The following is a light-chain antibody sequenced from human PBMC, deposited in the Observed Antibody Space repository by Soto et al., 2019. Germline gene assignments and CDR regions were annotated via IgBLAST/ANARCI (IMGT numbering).Light chain of an antibody. Sequence: DIQMTQSPSSLSASVGDRVTITCRASQSISSYLNWYQQKPGKAPKFLIYAASSLQSGVPSRFSGSGSGTDFTLTVNSLQPEDFAIYYCQQSYSSPITFGQGTRLEIK. CDR3: QQSYSSPIT. J-gene: IGKJ5*01. V-gene: IGKV1-39*01. CDR1: QSISSY. CDR2: AAS.